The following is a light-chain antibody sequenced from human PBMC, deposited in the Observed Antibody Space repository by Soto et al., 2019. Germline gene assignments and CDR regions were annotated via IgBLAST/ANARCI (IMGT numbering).Light chain of an antibody. Sequence: EIVLTQSPATLSLSPGERATLSCRARQSVSSNYLAWFQQKPGQAPRLLIYAASSRATGIPDRFSGSGSETDFTLTISRLEPEDFAMYYCLQYGSSPWTFGQGTKVDIK. CDR2: AAS. V-gene: IGKV3-20*01. J-gene: IGKJ1*01. CDR1: QSVSSNY. CDR3: LQYGSSPWT.